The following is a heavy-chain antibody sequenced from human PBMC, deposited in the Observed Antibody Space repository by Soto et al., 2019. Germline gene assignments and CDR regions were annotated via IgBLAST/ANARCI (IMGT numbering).Heavy chain of an antibody. J-gene: IGHJ3*01. V-gene: IGHV3-33*01. CDR1: GFTLDTYS. CDR2: SWHDGRHL. Sequence: QEQLVESGGGMVQPGGSLRLSCAVSGFTLDTYSMHWVRQVAGQGLEWVAVSWHDGRHLDYADSVRGRFTVFRDDSKNTLFLEMNGLRGDDTAVYYCARDWGACTPGECYSHGFDLWGQGTLVTVSS. CDR3: ARDWGACTPGECYSHGFDL. D-gene: IGHD2-21*01.